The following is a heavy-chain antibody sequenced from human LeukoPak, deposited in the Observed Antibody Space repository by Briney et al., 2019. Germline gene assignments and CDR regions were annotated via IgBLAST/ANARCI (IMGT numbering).Heavy chain of an antibody. D-gene: IGHD6-6*01. Sequence: SETLSRTCTVSGGSVSSSSYYWGWFRQPPGKGLGWIGSIYYSGSTYYNPSLKSRVTISVDTSKNQFSLKLSSVTAADTAVYYCARVVQSYSSSSGTVDYWGQGTLVTVSS. CDR3: ARVVQSYSSSSGTVDY. J-gene: IGHJ4*02. CDR2: IYYSGST. CDR1: GGSVSSSSYY. V-gene: IGHV4-39*07.